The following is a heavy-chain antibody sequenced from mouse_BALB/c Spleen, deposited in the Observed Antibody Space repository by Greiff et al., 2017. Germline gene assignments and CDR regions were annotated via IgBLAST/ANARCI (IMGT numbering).Heavy chain of an antibody. CDR3: ARDRGDYAMDY. J-gene: IGHJ4*01. CDR1: GFSLTSYG. CDR2: IWSGGST. Sequence: VQRVESGPGLVQPSQSLSITCTVSGFSLTSYGVHWVRQSPGKGLEWLGVIWSGGSTDYNAAFISRLSISKDNSKSQVFLKMNSLQTDDTARYYCARDRGDYAMDYWGQGTSVTVSS. V-gene: IGHV2-2*01.